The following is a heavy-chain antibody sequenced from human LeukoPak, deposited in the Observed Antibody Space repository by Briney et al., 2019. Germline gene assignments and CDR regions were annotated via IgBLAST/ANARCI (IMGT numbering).Heavy chain of an antibody. CDR3: AGGHTDFWSGYSGMDV. V-gene: IGHV3-48*02. Sequence: GGSLRLSCAASGFTFSSYSMNWVRQAPGKGLEWVSYISSSSSTIYYADSVKGRFTISRDNAKNSLYLQMNSLRDEDTAVYYCAGGHTDFWSGYSGMDVWGQGTTVTVSS. CDR2: ISSSSSTI. D-gene: IGHD3-3*01. CDR1: GFTFSSYS. J-gene: IGHJ6*02.